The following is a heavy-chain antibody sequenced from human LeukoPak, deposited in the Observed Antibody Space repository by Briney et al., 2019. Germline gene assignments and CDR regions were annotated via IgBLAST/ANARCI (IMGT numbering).Heavy chain of an antibody. D-gene: IGHD3-3*01. CDR1: GFTFSSCS. CDR3: AKGDAYYDFWSGYPEYFQH. Sequence: GGSLRLSCAASGFTFSSCSMNWVRQAPGKGLEWVSSISSSSSYIYYADSVKGRFTISRDNAKNSLYLQMNSLRAEDTAVYYCAKGDAYYDFWSGYPEYFQHWGQGTLVTVSS. CDR2: ISSSSSYI. J-gene: IGHJ1*01. V-gene: IGHV3-21*01.